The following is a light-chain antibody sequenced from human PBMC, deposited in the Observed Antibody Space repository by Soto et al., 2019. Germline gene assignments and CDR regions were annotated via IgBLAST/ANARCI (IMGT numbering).Light chain of an antibody. CDR2: EVS. CDR1: SSDVGVYNY. J-gene: IGLJ1*01. V-gene: IGLV2-14*01. Sequence: QSVLTQPASVSGSPGQSITISCTGTSSDVGVYNYVSWYQQHPGKAPKLMIYEVSNRPSGVSTRFSGSKSGNTASLTISGLQAEDEADYYCSSHTISSTRVFGTGTKLTVL. CDR3: SSHTISSTRV.